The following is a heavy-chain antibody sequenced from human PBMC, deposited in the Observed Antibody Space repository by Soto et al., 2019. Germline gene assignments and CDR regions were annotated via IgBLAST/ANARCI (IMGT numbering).Heavy chain of an antibody. J-gene: IGHJ5*02. CDR1: GYTFTSYY. CDR3: ARDRRGTPYYDYIWGSSNWFDP. D-gene: IGHD3-16*01. V-gene: IGHV1-46*03. CDR2: INPSGGST. Sequence: VASVKVSCKASGYTFTSYYMHWVRQAPGQGLEWMGIINPSGGSTSYAQKFQGRVTMTRDTSTSTVYMELSSLRSEDTAVYYCARDRRGTPYYDYIWGSSNWFDPWGQGTLVTVSS.